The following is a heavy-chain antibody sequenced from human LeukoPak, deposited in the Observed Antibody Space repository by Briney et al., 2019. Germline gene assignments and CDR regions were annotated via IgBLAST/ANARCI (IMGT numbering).Heavy chain of an antibody. CDR1: GFTFSSYA. D-gene: IGHD3-9*01. Sequence: GGSLRLSCAASGFTFSSYAMSWVRQAPGKGLEWVSAISGSGGSTYYADSVKGRFTISRDNSKNTLYLQMNSLRAEDTAVYYCAARCTAPILHADYYYYGMDVWGQGTTVTVSS. V-gene: IGHV3-23*01. CDR3: AARCTAPILHADYYYYGMDV. J-gene: IGHJ6*02. CDR2: ISGSGGST.